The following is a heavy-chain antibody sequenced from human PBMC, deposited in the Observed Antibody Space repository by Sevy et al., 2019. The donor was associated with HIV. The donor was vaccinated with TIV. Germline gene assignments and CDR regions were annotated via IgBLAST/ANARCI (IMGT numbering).Heavy chain of an antibody. J-gene: IGHJ4*02. Sequence: AGSLRLSCAASGFSFSSYGMHWVHQAPGKALEWMSYIQYDGSNKDYADSVKGRFTISRDNSKNTLYLQMNSLRVEDTAVFYCVNEGGGEGGDNWGQGTLVTVSS. D-gene: IGHD2-21*01. V-gene: IGHV3-30*02. CDR2: IQYDGSNK. CDR1: GFSFSSYG. CDR3: VNEGGGEGGDN.